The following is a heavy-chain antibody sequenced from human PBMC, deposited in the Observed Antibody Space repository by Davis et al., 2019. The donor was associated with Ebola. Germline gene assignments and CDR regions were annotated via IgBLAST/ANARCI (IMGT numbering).Heavy chain of an antibody. D-gene: IGHD3-16*01. V-gene: IGHV3-11*04. CDR3: GRGALFGIPAGTIDS. CDR2: ISSSGSTI. J-gene: IGHJ4*02. Sequence: GGSLRLSCAASGFTFSDYYMSWIRQAPGKGLEWVSYISSSGSTIYYADSVKGRFTISRDNAKNTLYLEMNSLRSEDTAVYYCGRGALFGIPAGTIDSWGQGTLVTVSS. CDR1: GFTFSDYY.